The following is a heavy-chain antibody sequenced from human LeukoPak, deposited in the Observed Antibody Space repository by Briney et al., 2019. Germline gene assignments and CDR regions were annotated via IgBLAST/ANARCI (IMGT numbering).Heavy chain of an antibody. CDR1: GGTVSSYA. D-gene: IGHD1-7*01. CDR2: IIPIFGTA. J-gene: IGHJ3*02. CDR3: ARGRYNWNSRDAFDI. Sequence: SVKVSCKASGGTVSSYAISRVRQAPGQGLEWMGGIIPIFGTANYAQKFQGRVTITTDESTSTAYMELSSLRSEDTAVYYCARGRYNWNSRDAFDIWGQGTMVTVSS. V-gene: IGHV1-69*05.